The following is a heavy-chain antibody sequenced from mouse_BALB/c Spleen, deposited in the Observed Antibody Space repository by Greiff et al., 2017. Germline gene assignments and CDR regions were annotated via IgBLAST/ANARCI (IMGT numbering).Heavy chain of an antibody. CDR1: GYTFTSYW. V-gene: IGHV1-69*02. Sequence: QVQLQQPGAELVRPGASVKLSCKASGYTFTSYWINWVKQRPGQGLEWIGNIYPSDSYTNYNQKFKDKATLTVDKSSSTAYMQLSSPTSEDSAVYYCTRGMGGFAYWGQGTLVTVSA. D-gene: IGHD2-3*01. CDR3: TRGMGGFAY. CDR2: IYPSDSYT. J-gene: IGHJ3*01.